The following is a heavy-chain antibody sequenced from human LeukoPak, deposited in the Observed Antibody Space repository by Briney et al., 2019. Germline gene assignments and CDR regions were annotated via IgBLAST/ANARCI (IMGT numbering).Heavy chain of an antibody. Sequence: GGSLRLSCAASGFTFSSYSMNWVRQAPGKGLEWVSYISSSSSTIYYADSVKGRFTISRDNAKNTLYLQMNNLRAEDTAVYYCAREYGFGSGSYYPWGQGTLVTVSS. J-gene: IGHJ5*02. CDR2: ISSSSSTI. CDR3: AREYGFGSGSYYP. D-gene: IGHD3-10*01. V-gene: IGHV3-48*04. CDR1: GFTFSSYS.